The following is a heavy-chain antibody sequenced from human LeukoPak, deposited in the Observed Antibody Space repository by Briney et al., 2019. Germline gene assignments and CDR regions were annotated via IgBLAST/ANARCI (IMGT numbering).Heavy chain of an antibody. V-gene: IGHV3-48*03. CDR2: ISSSGHIV. J-gene: IGHJ4*02. Sequence: PGGSLRLSCAASGFTFSSYEMNWVRQAPGKGLEWVSYISSSGHIVYYADSVKGRFTISRDNAKNSLYLQMNSLRAEDTAVYYCAGENYYDYSGYYYLEYWGQGTLVTVSS. CDR1: GFTFSSYE. D-gene: IGHD3-22*01. CDR3: AGENYYDYSGYYYLEY.